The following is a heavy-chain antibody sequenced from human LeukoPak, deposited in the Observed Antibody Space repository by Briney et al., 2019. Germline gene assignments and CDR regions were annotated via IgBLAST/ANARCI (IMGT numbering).Heavy chain of an antibody. D-gene: IGHD5-24*01. J-gene: IGHJ4*02. Sequence: PGGSLRLSCAASGFTFSGYWMHWVRQVPGQGLVWVARINSDGRSASYTESVKGRFTISRDNVKNTLSLQMISLRAEDTAVYFCVRDVWGDRDGFFDRWGQGTLVTVSS. V-gene: IGHV3-74*01. CDR3: VRDVWGDRDGFFDR. CDR1: GFTFSGYW. CDR2: INSDGRSA.